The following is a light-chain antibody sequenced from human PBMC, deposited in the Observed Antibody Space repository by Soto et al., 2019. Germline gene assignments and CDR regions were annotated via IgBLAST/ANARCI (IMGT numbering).Light chain of an antibody. Sequence: DIVLTQSPGTLSLSPGEISTLSCRASQSVKSNYLAWYQQNPGQAPRLLIYGASSRDTDIPDRFSGSGSGTDFTLTISSLEPEEFGVYYCQQYGSSQWTFGQGTKGDIK. V-gene: IGKV3-20*01. CDR2: GAS. J-gene: IGKJ1*01. CDR3: QQYGSSQWT. CDR1: QSVKSNY.